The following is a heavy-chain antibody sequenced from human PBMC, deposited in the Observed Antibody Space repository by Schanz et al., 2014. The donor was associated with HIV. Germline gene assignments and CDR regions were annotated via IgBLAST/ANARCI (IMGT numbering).Heavy chain of an antibody. J-gene: IGHJ6*02. CDR1: GFTFSTYG. V-gene: IGHV3-33*01. Sequence: QVQLVESGGRVVQPGRSLRLSCAASGFTFSTYGMHWVRQAPGKGLEWVAVIWYDGSNKYYADSVKGRFTISRDNSKNTLYLQMNSLRAEDTAVYYCARGSGPYYYYYGMDVWGQGTMVTVSS. CDR2: IWYDGSNK. D-gene: IGHD3-10*01. CDR3: ARGSGPYYYYYGMDV.